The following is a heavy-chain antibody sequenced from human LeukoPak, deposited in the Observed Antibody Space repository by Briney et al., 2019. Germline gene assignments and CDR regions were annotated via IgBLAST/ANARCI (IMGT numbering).Heavy chain of an antibody. CDR3: ARAQTYGDSRLLLDY. Sequence: GGSLRLSCAASGFTFSDYYMNWIRQAPGKGLEWIASMRSSGSTIKYADSVKGRFTISRDNAKNSQYLQMNSLRVEDTALYYCARAQTYGDSRLLLDYWGQGTLVTVSS. CDR1: GFTFSDYY. J-gene: IGHJ4*02. D-gene: IGHD2-21*02. CDR2: MRSSGSTI. V-gene: IGHV3-11*01.